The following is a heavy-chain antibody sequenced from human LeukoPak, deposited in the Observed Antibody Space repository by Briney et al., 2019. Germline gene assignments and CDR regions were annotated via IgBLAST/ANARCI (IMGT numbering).Heavy chain of an antibody. CDR3: ARDRVLVSHGTNYYYGMDV. CDR1: GGSISNYY. Sequence: SETLSLTCTVSGGSISNYYWSWIRQPPEKGLEWIGYIYYSGSTKYNPSLKSRVTMSVDTSKNQFSLKLSSVTAADTAVYYCARDRVLVSHGTNYYYGMDVWGQGTTVTVSS. D-gene: IGHD2-2*01. V-gene: IGHV4-59*01. J-gene: IGHJ6*02. CDR2: IYYSGST.